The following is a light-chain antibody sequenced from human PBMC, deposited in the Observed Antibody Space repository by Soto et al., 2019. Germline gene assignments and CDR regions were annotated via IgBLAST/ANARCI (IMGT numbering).Light chain of an antibody. CDR1: QSVSSN. Sequence: EIVMTQSPATLSVSPGERATLSCRASQSVSSNLAWYQQKPGQAPRLLIYDASNRATGIPDRFSGSGSGTDFTLTISRLEPEDFALHYCQQYGSSPITFGQGTRLEIK. J-gene: IGKJ5*01. V-gene: IGKV3-20*01. CDR3: QQYGSSPIT. CDR2: DAS.